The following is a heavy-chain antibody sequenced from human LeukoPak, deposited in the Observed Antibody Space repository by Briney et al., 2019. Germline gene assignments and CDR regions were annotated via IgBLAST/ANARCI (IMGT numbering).Heavy chain of an antibody. V-gene: IGHV1-69*05. D-gene: IGHD3-22*01. CDR2: IIPIFGTA. Sequence: GSSVKVSCKASGGTFSSYAISWVRQAPGQGPEWMGRIIPIFGTANYAQKFQGRVTITTDESTSTAYMELSSLRSEDTAVYYCARTYYYDSSGYIGDYWGQGTLVTVSS. CDR1: GGTFSSYA. CDR3: ARTYYYDSSGYIGDY. J-gene: IGHJ4*02.